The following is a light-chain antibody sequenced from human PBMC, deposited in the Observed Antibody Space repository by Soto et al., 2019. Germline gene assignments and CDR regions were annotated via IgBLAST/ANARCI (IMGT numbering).Light chain of an antibody. CDR2: GAS. CDR3: QKHGSSIWT. J-gene: IGKJ1*01. V-gene: IGKV3-20*01. Sequence: DIVMTQSPGTLSLSPGDSATLSCRASHSVTSDFLAWYQQKPGQAPRLLIYGASKKATGIPDRFTGSGSGTDFTLTISSLGPEDSAVYYCQKHGSSIWTFGQGTKVEIK. CDR1: HSVTSDF.